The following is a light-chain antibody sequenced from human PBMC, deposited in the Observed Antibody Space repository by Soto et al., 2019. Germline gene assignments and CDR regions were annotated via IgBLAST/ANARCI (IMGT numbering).Light chain of an antibody. Sequence: DIVMTQSPDSLAVSLGERATINCKSSQSVLYSSNNKNYLAWYQQKPGQPTKLLIYWAATRGSGVPDRFSGSGSGTDFTLTISRLQAGDVAVYYCQQYYGTLPTCGGGTKVEIK. CDR3: QQYYGTLPT. V-gene: IGKV4-1*01. CDR2: WAA. J-gene: IGKJ4*01. CDR1: QSVLYSSNNKNY.